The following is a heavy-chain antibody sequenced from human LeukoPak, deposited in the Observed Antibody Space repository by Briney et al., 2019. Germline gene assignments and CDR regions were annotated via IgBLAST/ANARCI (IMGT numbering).Heavy chain of an antibody. CDR2: INPNSGGT. CDR1: GYTFSGYY. J-gene: IGHJ1*01. Sequence: ASVMVSCKASGYTFSGYYMHWVRQAPGQGLEWMGWINPNSGGTNYAQKFQGRVTMTRDTSISTAYMELSRLRSDDTAVYYCARGYPLSTTAAGTYFQHWGQGTLVTVSS. V-gene: IGHV1-2*02. D-gene: IGHD6-13*01. CDR3: ARGYPLSTTAAGTYFQH.